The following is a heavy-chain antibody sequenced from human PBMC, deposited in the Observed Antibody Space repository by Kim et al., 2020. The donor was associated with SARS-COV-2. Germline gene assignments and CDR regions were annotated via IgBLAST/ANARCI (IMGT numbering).Heavy chain of an antibody. CDR2: ISYDGSNK. Sequence: GGSLRLSCAACGFTFSSYGMHWVRQAPGKGLEWVAVISYDGSNKYYADSVKGRFTISRDNSKNTLYLQMNSLRAEDTAVYYCARDQSAGYSSSWNDYWGQGTLVTVSS. CDR3: ARDQSAGYSSSWNDY. CDR1: GFTFSSYG. V-gene: IGHV3-33*05. D-gene: IGHD6-13*01. J-gene: IGHJ4*02.